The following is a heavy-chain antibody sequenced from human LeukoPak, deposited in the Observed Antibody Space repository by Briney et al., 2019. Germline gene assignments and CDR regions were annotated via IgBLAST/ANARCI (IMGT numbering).Heavy chain of an antibody. D-gene: IGHD3-3*01. V-gene: IGHV1-24*01. CDR1: GYTFTSYC. Sequence: ASVKVSCKASGYTFTSYCVHWVRQAPGKGLEWMGGFDPEDGETIYAQKFQGRVTMTEDTSTDTAYMELSSLRSEDTAVYYCAANLRFLEWLLFWDWGQGALVTVSS. J-gene: IGHJ4*02. CDR3: AANLRFLEWLLFWD. CDR2: FDPEDGET.